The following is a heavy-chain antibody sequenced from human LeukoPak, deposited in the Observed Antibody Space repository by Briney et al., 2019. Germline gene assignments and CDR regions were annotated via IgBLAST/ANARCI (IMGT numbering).Heavy chain of an antibody. J-gene: IGHJ6*02. CDR3: ARDSSGWGLAV. D-gene: IGHD6-19*01. Sequence: PGGSLRLSCAAAGFTFNAYDMHWVSQATGKGLEWVSYIGRVVDTYYAGPVKGRFTISREDATDYLFLQMNSLGVGDTAVYYCARDSSGWGLAVWGQGTTVTVSS. CDR2: IGRVVDT. V-gene: IGHV3-13*04. CDR1: GFTFNAYD.